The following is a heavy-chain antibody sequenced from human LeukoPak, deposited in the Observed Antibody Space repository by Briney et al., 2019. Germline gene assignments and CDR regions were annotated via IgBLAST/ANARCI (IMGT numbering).Heavy chain of an antibody. CDR2: IYYSGST. J-gene: IGHJ5*02. V-gene: IGHV4-59*01. D-gene: IGHD3-9*01. CDR1: GGSISSYY. CDR3: ARVHDKGVSWFDP. Sequence: SETLSLTCPVSGGSISSYYWSWIRQPPGKGLEWIGYIYYSGSTNYNPSLKSRVTISVDTSKNQFSLKLSSVTAADTAVYYCARVHDKGVSWFDPWGQGTLVTVSS.